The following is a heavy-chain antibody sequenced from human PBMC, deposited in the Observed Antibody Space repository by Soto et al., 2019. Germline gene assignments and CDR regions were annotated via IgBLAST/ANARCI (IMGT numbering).Heavy chain of an antibody. CDR2: INHSGST. CDR3: ERGLREKWLPSGWFDP. D-gene: IGHD6-19*01. J-gene: IGHJ5*02. Sequence: SETLSLTCAVYGGSFSGYYWSWIRQPPGKGLEWIGEINHSGSTNYNPSLKSRVTISVDTPKNQFSLKLSSVTAADTAVYYCERGLREKWLPSGWFDPWGQGTLVTVSS. V-gene: IGHV4-34*01. CDR1: GGSFSGYY.